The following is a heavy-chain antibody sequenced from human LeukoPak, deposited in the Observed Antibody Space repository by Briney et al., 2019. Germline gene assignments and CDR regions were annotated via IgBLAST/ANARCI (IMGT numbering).Heavy chain of an antibody. D-gene: IGHD1-26*01. CDR1: GFSFSTYW. J-gene: IGHJ6*02. CDR2: ISASGGTT. CDR3: AKSSSMGSYAYYAMDV. Sequence: GGSLRLSCVASGFSFSTYWMHWVRQAPGMGLQWVSTISASGGTTSYADSVKGRFTISRDNSKNTLYLLMNSLRAEDTAVFYCAKSSSMGSYAYYAMDVWGQGTTVTVSS. V-gene: IGHV3-23*01.